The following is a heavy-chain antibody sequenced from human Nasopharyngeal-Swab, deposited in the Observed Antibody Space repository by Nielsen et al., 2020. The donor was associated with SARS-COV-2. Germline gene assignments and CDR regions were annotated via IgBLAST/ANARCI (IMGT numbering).Heavy chain of an antibody. CDR3: AKMRDWGDFAFDI. CDR2: IRGNGVST. CDR1: GFTFSSYG. J-gene: IGHJ3*02. D-gene: IGHD7-27*01. Sequence: GGSLRLSCAASGFTFSSYGMSWVRQAPGKGLEWVSSIRGNGVSTYYADSVKGRFTISSDKSKSTLELQMSSLRAGDTAVYYCAKMRDWGDFAFDIWGQGTMVIVSS. V-gene: IGHV3-23*01.